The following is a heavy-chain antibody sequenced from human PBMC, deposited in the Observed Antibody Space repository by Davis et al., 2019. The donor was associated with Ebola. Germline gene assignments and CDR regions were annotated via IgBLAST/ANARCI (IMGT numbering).Heavy chain of an antibody. D-gene: IGHD5-12*01. CDR2: IDPDGAGT. J-gene: IGHJ4*01. CDR1: GFTFSHFH. CDR3: VRDSGYYSHDY. V-gene: IGHV3-74*01. Sequence: GESLKISCAASGFTFSHFHIHWVRQTPTKGLVWVACIDPDGAGTNYADSVKGRFTISRDNAKNTLSLQMNSLRVEDTAVYYCVRDSGYYSHDYWGHGTLVTVSS.